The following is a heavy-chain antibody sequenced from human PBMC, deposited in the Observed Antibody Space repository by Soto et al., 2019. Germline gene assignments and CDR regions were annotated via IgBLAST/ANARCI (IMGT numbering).Heavy chain of an antibody. J-gene: IGHJ5*02. Sequence: ASVKVSCKASGYTFTNYGISWVRQAPGQGLEWMAWISAYNGNTKYAQKLQGRVTMTTDTSTSTAYMELRSLRSDDTAVYYCARYLGSSDLYRWFDPWGQGTLVTGSS. CDR1: GYTFTNYG. V-gene: IGHV1-18*01. CDR2: ISAYNGNT. D-gene: IGHD6-19*01. CDR3: ARYLGSSDLYRWFDP.